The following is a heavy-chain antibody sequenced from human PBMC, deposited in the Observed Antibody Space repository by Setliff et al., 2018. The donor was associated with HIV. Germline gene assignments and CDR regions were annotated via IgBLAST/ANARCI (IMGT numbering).Heavy chain of an antibody. Sequence: SETLSLTCIVSGASISSDTWSWIRQPPGKGLQWIGFIYNSEMINYNPSLKSRVSMSLDTSKNQFSLKLTSVTAADTAVYYCARGGTSSNWFDPGGQGTLVTVSS. J-gene: IGHJ5*02. V-gene: IGHV4-59*01. CDR1: GASISSDT. CDR2: IYNSEMI. CDR3: ARGGTSSNWFDP. D-gene: IGHD1-26*01.